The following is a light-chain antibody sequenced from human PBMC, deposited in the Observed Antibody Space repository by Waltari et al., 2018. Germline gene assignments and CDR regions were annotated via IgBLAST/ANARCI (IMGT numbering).Light chain of an antibody. Sequence: ELVMTQSPATLSVSPGERATLSCRASQSVGNDLAWYHQAPGPAPRLLLYGASSRATGVPARLNGSGSGTEYTLNITRLKTGDFGIKCCRQNKEWPPWTGGQGTRVDTK. J-gene: IGKJ1*01. CDR3: RQNKEWPPWT. V-gene: IGKV3-15*01. CDR1: QSVGND. CDR2: GAS.